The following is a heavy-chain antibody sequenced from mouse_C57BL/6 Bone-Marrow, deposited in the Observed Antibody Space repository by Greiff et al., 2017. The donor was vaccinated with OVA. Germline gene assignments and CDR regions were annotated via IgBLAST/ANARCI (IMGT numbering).Heavy chain of an antibody. CDR2: IYPGNSDT. CDR3: TTYSNPYAMDY. V-gene: IGHV1-5*01. D-gene: IGHD2-5*01. Sequence: SGTVLARPGASVKMSCKTSGYTFTSYWMHWVKQRPGQGLEWIGAIYPGNSDTSYNQKFKGKAKLTAVTSASTAYMELSSLTNEDSAVYYCTTYSNPYAMDYWGQGTSVTVSS. CDR1: GYTFTSYW. J-gene: IGHJ4*01.